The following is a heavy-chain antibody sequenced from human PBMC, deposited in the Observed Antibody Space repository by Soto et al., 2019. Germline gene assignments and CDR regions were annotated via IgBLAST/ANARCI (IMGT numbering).Heavy chain of an antibody. CDR2: INHSGST. CDR1: GGSFSGYY. Sequence: SETLSLTCAVYGGSFSGYYWSWIRQPPGKGLEWIGEINHSGSTNYNPSLKSRVTISVDTSKNQFSLKLSSVTAADTAVYYCASLPYSSIAFDYWGQGTLVT. J-gene: IGHJ4*02. CDR3: ASLPYSSIAFDY. D-gene: IGHD6-13*01. V-gene: IGHV4-34*01.